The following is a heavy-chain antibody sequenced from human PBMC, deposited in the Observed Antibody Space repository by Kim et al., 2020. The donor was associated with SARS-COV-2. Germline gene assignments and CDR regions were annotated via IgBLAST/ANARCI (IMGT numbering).Heavy chain of an antibody. Sequence: ADSVKGRFTISRDNSKNTLYLQMNSLRAEDTAVYYCAKDSSDILTGPNDYWGQGTLVTVSS. V-gene: IGHV3-23*01. D-gene: IGHD3-9*01. CDR3: AKDSSDILTGPNDY. J-gene: IGHJ4*02.